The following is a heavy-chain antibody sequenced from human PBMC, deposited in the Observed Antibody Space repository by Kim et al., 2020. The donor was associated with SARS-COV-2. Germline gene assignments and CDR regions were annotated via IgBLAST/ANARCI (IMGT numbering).Heavy chain of an antibody. CDR2: VHIGGTT. Sequence: SETLSLTCTFSGGSLNGFYRSWIRQAPGKGLEWIGSVHIGGTTYYNSSLKSRVTISLDTSKSHFSLWLASVTAAESAVYYCARHPGASFAYWGPGMSVTVSS. CDR1: GGSLNGFY. D-gene: IGHD3-10*01. CDR3: ARHPGASFAY. J-gene: IGHJ4*02. V-gene: IGHV4-59*08.